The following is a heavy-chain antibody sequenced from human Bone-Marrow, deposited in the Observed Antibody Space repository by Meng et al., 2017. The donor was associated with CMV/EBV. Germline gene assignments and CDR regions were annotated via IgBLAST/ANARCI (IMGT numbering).Heavy chain of an antibody. CDR2: ISRSAINT. V-gene: IGHV3-23*01. CDR1: GFTFSNYD. D-gene: IGHD3-16*01. Sequence: GESLKISCAASGFTFSNYDMAWVRQAPGKGLEWVSAISRSAINTYYRDSVKGRFTISRDNSRKMLYLQMNNLRVEDTALYYCAQGVDNWGQERWSPSPQ. CDR3: AQGVDN. J-gene: IGHJ4*01.